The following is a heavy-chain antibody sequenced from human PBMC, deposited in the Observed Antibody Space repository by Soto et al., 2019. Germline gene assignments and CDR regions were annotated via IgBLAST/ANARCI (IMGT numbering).Heavy chain of an antibody. CDR3: ARVYGGYLDY. CDR2: IYDSGTT. D-gene: IGHD2-15*01. V-gene: IGHV4-30-2*01. CDR1: GGSISSGGYS. Sequence: SEILSLTCAVSGGSISSGGYSWTWIRQPPGKGLEWIGYIYDSGTTYYNPSLKSRVTISVDRSKNQFSLKLSSVTAADTAVYYCARVYGGYLDYWGQGTLVTSPQ. J-gene: IGHJ4*02.